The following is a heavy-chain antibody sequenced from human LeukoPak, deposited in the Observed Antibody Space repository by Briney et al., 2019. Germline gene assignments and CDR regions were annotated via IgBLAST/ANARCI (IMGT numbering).Heavy chain of an antibody. CDR2: ISYDGSNK. D-gene: IGHD4-23*01. CDR1: GFTFSSYG. Sequence: GGSLRLSCAASGFTFSSYGMHWVRQAPGKGLEWVAVISYDGSNKYYADSVKGRFTISRDNSKNTLDLQMNSLRAEDTAVYYCAKDGTRSATVVTWGGFTDYWGQGTLVTVSS. J-gene: IGHJ4*02. V-gene: IGHV3-30*18. CDR3: AKDGTRSATVVTWGGFTDY.